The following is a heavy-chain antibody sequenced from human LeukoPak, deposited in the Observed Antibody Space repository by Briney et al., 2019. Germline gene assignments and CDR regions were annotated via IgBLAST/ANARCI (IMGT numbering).Heavy chain of an antibody. CDR1: GGSISSSSYY. D-gene: IGHD6-19*01. CDR2: IPYSGNA. J-gene: IGHJ4*02. V-gene: IGHV4-39*01. Sequence: SETLSLTCTVFGGSISSSSYYWGWLRQPPGQGLEWIGTIPYSGNAYYSPSLKSRVTISVDTSKNQFSLKVSSVTAADTAVYYCARYPYSGISGWQAFDYWGQGTLVTVSS. CDR3: ARYPYSGISGWQAFDY.